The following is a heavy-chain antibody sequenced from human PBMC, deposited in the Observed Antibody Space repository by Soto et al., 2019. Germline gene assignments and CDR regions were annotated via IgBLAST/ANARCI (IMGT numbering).Heavy chain of an antibody. D-gene: IGHD3-16*01. J-gene: IGHJ4*02. CDR1: GGVIINRNV. V-gene: IGHV4-4*02. Sequence: AFEAPFRTEACSGGVIINRNVGRLVQKPPGKGLEWIGEIYHSGSTNYNPSLKSRVTISVDKSKNQFSLKLSSVTAADTAVYYCARMPTFGGGHLDYWGQGTLVTVSS. CDR3: ARMPTFGGGHLDY. CDR2: IYHSGST.